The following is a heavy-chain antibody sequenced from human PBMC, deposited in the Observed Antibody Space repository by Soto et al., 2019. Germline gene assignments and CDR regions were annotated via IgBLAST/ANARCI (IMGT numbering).Heavy chain of an antibody. V-gene: IGHV3-73*01. CDR3: TRQTSRWDDWFDP. Sequence: GGSLRLSCAASGFTFSGSAMYWVRQASGKGLEWVGRIGTKADIYATTYTASVKGRFTISRDDSKNTAYLQMNSLKTEDTAVYYCTRQTSRWDDWFDPWGQGTLVTVSS. J-gene: IGHJ5*02. D-gene: IGHD6-13*01. CDR1: GFTFSGSA. CDR2: IGTKADIYAT.